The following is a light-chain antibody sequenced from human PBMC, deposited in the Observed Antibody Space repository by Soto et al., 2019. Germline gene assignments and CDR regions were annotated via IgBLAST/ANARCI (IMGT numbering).Light chain of an antibody. Sequence: DIQMTQSPSTLSGSVGDRVTITCRASQTISSWLAWYQQKPGKAPKLLIYKASTLKSGVPSRFSGSGSGTAFTLTISSLQPDDFATYYCQHYNSYSAAFGKGTKVDLK. V-gene: IGKV1-5*03. CDR2: KAS. J-gene: IGKJ1*01. CDR3: QHYNSYSAA. CDR1: QTISSW.